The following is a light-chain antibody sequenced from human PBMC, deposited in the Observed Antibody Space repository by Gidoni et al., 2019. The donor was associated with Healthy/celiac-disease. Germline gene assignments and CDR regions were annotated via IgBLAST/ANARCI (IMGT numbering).Light chain of an antibody. J-gene: IGKJ5*01. V-gene: IGKV3-20*01. CDR1: QRVSSSY. Sequence: EVVVTQSPGTLSSSPGDRATPPCRARQRVSSSYLAWYQQKPGQAPRLLIYGASSRATGIPDRFSGSGSGTDFTLTISSLQPEDFAVYYCQQYDSSPITFGQGTRLEIK. CDR2: GAS. CDR3: QQYDSSPIT.